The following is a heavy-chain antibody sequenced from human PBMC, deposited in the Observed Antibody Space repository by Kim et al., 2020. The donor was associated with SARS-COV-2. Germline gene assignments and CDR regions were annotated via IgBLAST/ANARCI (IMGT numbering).Heavy chain of an antibody. D-gene: IGHD1-26*01. Sequence: SVKVSCKASGGTFSSYAISWVRQAPGQGLEWMGGIIPIFGTANYAQKFQGRVTITADESTSTAYMELSSLRSEDTAVYYCARELKLGVVGATPGWCMDVWGQGTTVTVSS. CDR2: IIPIFGTA. CDR1: GGTFSSYA. J-gene: IGHJ6*02. CDR3: ARELKLGVVGATPGWCMDV. V-gene: IGHV1-69*13.